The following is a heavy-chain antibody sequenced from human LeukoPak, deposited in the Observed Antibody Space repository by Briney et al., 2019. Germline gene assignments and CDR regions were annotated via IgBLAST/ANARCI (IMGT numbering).Heavy chain of an antibody. CDR1: GGSISSYY. J-gene: IGHJ5*02. CDR3: ARVVVVPAAIGGWFDP. D-gene: IGHD2-2*02. CDR2: IYYSGST. Sequence: SETLSLTCTVSGGSISSYYWSWIRQPPGKGLEWIGYIYYSGSTNYNPSLKSRVTISIDTSQSQFSLKLSSVTAADTAVYYCARVVVVPAAIGGWFDPWGQGTLVTVSS. V-gene: IGHV4-59*01.